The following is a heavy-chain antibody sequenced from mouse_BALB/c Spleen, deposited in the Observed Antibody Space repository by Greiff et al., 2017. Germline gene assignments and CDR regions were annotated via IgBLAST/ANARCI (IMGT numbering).Heavy chain of an antibody. CDR2: ISYSGST. CDR1: GYSITSDYA. CDR3: AREEVRRGYYYAMDY. J-gene: IGHJ4*01. V-gene: IGHV3-2*02. D-gene: IGHD2-14*01. Sequence: EVKLMESGPGLVKPSQSLSLTCTVTGYSITSDYAWNWIRQFPGNKLEWMGYISYSGSTSYNPSLKSRISITRDTSKNQFFLQLNSVTTEDTATYYCAREEVRRGYYYAMDYWGQGTSVTVSS.